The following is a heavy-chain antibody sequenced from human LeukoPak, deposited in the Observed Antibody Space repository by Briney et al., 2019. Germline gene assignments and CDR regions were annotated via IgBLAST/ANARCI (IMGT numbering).Heavy chain of an antibody. CDR2: IYTSGST. V-gene: IGHV4-4*07. D-gene: IGHD3-22*01. J-gene: IGHJ4*02. CDR3: ARGPPDYYDSSPFDY. Sequence: KPSETLSLTCTVSGGSIISYYWSWIRQPAGKVLEWIGRIYTSGSTNYNPSLKSRVTMSVDTSKNQFSLKLRSVTAADTAVYYCARGPPDYYDSSPFDYWGQGTLVTVSS. CDR1: GGSIISYY.